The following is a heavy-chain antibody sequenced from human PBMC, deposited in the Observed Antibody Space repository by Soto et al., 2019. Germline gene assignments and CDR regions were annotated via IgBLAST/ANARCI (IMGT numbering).Heavy chain of an antibody. Sequence: LRLSCAASGFTFSNAWIGWVRRAPGKGLEWVGRIKSKTDGGTTDYAAPVKGRFTISRDDSKNTLYLQMNSLKTEDTAVYYCTTDHSVSFDYWGQGTLVTVSS. J-gene: IGHJ4*02. D-gene: IGHD2-8*01. V-gene: IGHV3-15*01. CDR1: GFTFSNAW. CDR3: TTDHSVSFDY. CDR2: IKSKTDGGTT.